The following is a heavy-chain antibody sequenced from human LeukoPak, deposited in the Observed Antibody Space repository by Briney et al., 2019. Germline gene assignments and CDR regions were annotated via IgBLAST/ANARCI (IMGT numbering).Heavy chain of an antibody. CDR2: IYSGGST. D-gene: IGHD3-22*01. V-gene: IGHV3-53*01. CDR1: GFTVSSNY. Sequence: GGSLRLSCAASGFTVSSNYMNWVRQAPGQGLEWVSVIYSGGSTIYSDYLEGRFTISRDKSNNTLYIQMNSLRAEDTAMYYCAREYYDNSGGEDAFDIWGPGTMVTVSS. CDR3: AREYYDNSGGEDAFDI. J-gene: IGHJ3*02.